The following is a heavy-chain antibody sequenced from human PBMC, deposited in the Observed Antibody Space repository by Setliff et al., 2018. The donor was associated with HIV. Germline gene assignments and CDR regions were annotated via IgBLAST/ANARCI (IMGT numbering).Heavy chain of an antibody. CDR1: RFTFNTYS. Sequence: GGSLRLSCECSRFTFNTYSMNWVRQAPGKGLEWVSYISSSSSTIYYADSVKGRFTISRDNAKNSLYLQMNSLRAEDTAVYYCALNYYGTGSNDYWGQGTLVTVSS. CDR2: ISSSSSTI. V-gene: IGHV3-48*01. CDR3: ALNYYGTGSNDY. D-gene: IGHD3-10*01. J-gene: IGHJ4*02.